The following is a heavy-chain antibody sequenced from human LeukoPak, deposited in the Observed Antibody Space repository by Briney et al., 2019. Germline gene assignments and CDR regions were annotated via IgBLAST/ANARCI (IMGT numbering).Heavy chain of an antibody. D-gene: IGHD3-22*01. CDR1: GFTFSSYA. Sequence: PGGSLRLSCAASGFTFSSYAMHWVRQAPGKGLEWVAVISYDGSNKYYADSVKGRFTISRDNSKNTLYLQMNSLRAEDTAVYYCARDKHYYDGQNFDYWGQGTLVTVSS. J-gene: IGHJ4*02. CDR2: ISYDGSNK. V-gene: IGHV3-30-3*01. CDR3: ARDKHYYDGQNFDY.